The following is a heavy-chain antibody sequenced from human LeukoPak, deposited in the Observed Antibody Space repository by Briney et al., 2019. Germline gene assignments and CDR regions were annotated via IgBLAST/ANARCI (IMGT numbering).Heavy chain of an antibody. CDR1: GFTFTSYS. J-gene: IGHJ5*02. Sequence: GGSLRLSCAASGFTFTSYSMNWVRQAPGKGLEWVSSISSGSSYIYYADSVKGRFTISRDNSKNTLYLQMNCLRAEDTAVYYCAKDRISMVRGVIAPGSWGQGTLVTVSS. CDR2: ISSGSSYI. CDR3: AKDRISMVRGVIAPGS. D-gene: IGHD3-10*01. V-gene: IGHV3-21*04.